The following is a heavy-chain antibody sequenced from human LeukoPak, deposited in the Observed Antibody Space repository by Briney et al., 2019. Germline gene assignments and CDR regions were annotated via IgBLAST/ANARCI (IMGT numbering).Heavy chain of an antibody. Sequence: GGSLRLSCAGSGFTFSSQWMHWVRQAPGKGLVWVSRIHSDGGGTNYADSVKGRFTISRDNAKNTLYLQMNSLRAEDTAVYYCARGFKVLRFLEWYPFDYWGQGTLVTVSS. D-gene: IGHD3-3*01. V-gene: IGHV3-74*01. CDR1: GFTFSSQW. J-gene: IGHJ4*02. CDR2: IHSDGGGT. CDR3: ARGFKVLRFLEWYPFDY.